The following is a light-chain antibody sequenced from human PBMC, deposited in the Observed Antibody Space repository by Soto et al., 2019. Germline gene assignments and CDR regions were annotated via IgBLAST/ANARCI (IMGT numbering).Light chain of an antibody. V-gene: IGLV2-14*01. CDR2: EVS. Sequence: QSVLSQPGSVSGSPGQSITISCTGTSSDVGGYNYVSWYQQHPGKAPKLMIYEVSNRPSGVSNRFSGSKSGNTASLTISGLQAEDEADYYCSSYTSSSGYVYGTGKKLTV. CDR1: SSDVGGYNY. J-gene: IGLJ1*01. CDR3: SSYTSSSGYV.